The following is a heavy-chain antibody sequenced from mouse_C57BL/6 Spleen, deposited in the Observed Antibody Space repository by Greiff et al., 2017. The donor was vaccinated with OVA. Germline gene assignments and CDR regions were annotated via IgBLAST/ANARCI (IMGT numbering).Heavy chain of an antibody. V-gene: IGHV1-59*01. J-gene: IGHJ2*01. Sequence: VQLQQPGAELVRPGTSVKLSCKASGYTFTSYWMHWVKQRPGQGLEWIGVIDPSDSYTNYNQKFKGKATLTVDTSSSTAYMQLSSLTSEDSAVYYCARRRGTDYWGQGTTLTVAS. D-gene: IGHD3-3*01. CDR1: GYTFTSYW. CDR2: IDPSDSYT. CDR3: ARRRGTDY.